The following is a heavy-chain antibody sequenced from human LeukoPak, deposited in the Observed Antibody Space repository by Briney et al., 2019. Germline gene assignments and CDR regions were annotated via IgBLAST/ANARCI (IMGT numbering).Heavy chain of an antibody. CDR2: ISYDGSNK. V-gene: IGHV3-30-3*01. CDR3: VQATWFGEGGMDV. D-gene: IGHD3-10*01. Sequence: GGSLRLSCAASGFTFSSYAMHWVRQAPGKGLEWVAVISYDGSNKYYADSVKGRFTISRDNSKNTLYLQMNSLRAEDTALYYCVQATWFGEGGMDVWGQGTTVTVSS. CDR1: GFTFSSYA. J-gene: IGHJ6*02.